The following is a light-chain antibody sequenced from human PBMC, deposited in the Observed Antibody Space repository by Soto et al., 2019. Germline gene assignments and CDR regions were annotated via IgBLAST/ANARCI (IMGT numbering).Light chain of an antibody. V-gene: IGKV3-15*01. CDR2: GAS. CDR1: QSIDNC. Sequence: ILMTQSPDTLSASLGQRVTLSCRASQSIDNCLAWYQQRPGKAPRLLIYGASTWDTGVPARFSGSGSGTEFTLTISSLQSEDLAVYYCQQYNDCSRTFGGGTKVEVK. J-gene: IGKJ4*02. CDR3: QQYNDCSRT.